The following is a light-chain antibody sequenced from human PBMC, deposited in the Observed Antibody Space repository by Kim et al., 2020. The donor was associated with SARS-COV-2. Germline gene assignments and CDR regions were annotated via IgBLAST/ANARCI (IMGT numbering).Light chain of an antibody. CDR1: QSVSHSY. CDR2: GSS. Sequence: EIVLTQSPGTLSLSPGERATLSCRASQSVSHSYLAWYQQKPGQAHRLLIYGSSNRATGIPDRFSGSGSGTDFTLTISRLEPEDFAVYYCLQYGCSPWTFGQGTKVDIK. J-gene: IGKJ1*01. CDR3: LQYGCSPWT. V-gene: IGKV3-20*01.